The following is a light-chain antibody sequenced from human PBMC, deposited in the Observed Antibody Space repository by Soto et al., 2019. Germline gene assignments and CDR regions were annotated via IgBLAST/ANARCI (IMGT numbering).Light chain of an antibody. CDR1: SSNIGGNY. CDR3: ASWDDSLSGVV. CDR2: RNN. J-gene: IGLJ2*01. Sequence: QLVLTQPPSASGTPGQGVAISCSGSSSNIGGNYVYWYQQLPGTAPKLLIYRNNQRPSGVPDRFSGSKSGTSASLAISGLRSEDETDYYCASWDDSLSGVVFGGGTKLTVL. V-gene: IGLV1-47*01.